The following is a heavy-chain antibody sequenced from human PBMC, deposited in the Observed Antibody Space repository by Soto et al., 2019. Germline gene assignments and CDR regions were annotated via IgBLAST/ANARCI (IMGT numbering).Heavy chain of an antibody. CDR2: IYYSGST. CDR3: AREPVVATPQAFDY. J-gene: IGHJ4*02. CDR1: GGSVSSGSYY. D-gene: IGHD5-12*01. Sequence: SETLSLTCTVSGGSVSSGSYYWSWIRQPPGKGLEWIGYIYYSGSTNYNPSLKSRVTMSVDTSKNQFSLKLTSVTAADTAVYYCAREPVVATPQAFDYWGQGTLVTVSS. V-gene: IGHV4-61*01.